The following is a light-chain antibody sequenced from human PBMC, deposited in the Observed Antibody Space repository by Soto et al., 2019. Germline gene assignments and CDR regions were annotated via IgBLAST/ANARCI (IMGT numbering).Light chain of an antibody. J-gene: IGKJ1*01. CDR3: QQYSSNWRT. CDR2: DVS. CDR1: QGIYSW. Sequence: DIQMTQSPSSMSASVSDRVTITCRASQGIYSWLAWYQQKPGKAPNLMIYDVSSLQSGVPSRFSGSGFGTEFTLTISSLQPNDFATYYCQQYSSNWRTFGQGTKVDI. V-gene: IGKV1D-16*01.